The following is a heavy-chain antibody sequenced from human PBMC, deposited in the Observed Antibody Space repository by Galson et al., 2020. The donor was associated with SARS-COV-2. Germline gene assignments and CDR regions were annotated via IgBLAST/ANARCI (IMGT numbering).Heavy chain of an antibody. CDR3: TRDSQLTFDY. V-gene: IGHV3-74*01. J-gene: IGHJ4*02. CDR2: INSDGSNT. D-gene: IGHD1-1*01. Sequence: GESLKISCAASGFTFSSFSYWMHWVRQSPGKGLVWVSRINSDGSNTRYADSVKGRFTISRDNARNTLYLQMNSLRAEDTAVYYCTRDSQLTFDYWGQGALVTVSA. CDR1: GFTFSSFSYW.